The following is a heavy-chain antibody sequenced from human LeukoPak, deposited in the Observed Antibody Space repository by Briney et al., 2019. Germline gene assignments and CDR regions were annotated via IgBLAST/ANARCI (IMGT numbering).Heavy chain of an antibody. V-gene: IGHV3-21*01. CDR3: TRGAQQQPRGYYFDY. Sequence: PGGSLRLACAASGFTFSSYSMNWVRQAPGKGLEWVSSISSSSSYIYYADSVKGRFTISRDNAKNSLYLQMNSLRAEDTAVYYCTRGAQQQPRGYYFDYWGRGTLVTVSS. J-gene: IGHJ4*02. CDR1: GFTFSSYS. CDR2: ISSSSSYI. D-gene: IGHD6-13*01.